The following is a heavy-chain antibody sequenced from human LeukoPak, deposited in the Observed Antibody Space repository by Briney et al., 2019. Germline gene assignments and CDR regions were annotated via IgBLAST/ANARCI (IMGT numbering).Heavy chain of an antibody. CDR1: GGSFSGYY. CDR3: ARRRWAGNYFDY. V-gene: IGHV4-34*01. CDR2: INHSGST. Sequence: SETLPLTCAVYGGSFSGYYWSWIRQPPGKGLEWIGEINHSGSTNYNPSLKSRVTISVDTSKNQFSLKLTSVTAADTAVYYCARRRWAGNYFDYWGQGTLVTVSS. D-gene: IGHD4-23*01. J-gene: IGHJ4*02.